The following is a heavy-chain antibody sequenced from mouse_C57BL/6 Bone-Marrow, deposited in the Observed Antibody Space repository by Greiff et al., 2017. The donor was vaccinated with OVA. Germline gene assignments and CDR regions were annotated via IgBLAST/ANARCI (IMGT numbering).Heavy chain of an antibody. CDR2: IHPSDSDT. V-gene: IGHV1-74*01. Sequence: QVQLKQPGAELVKPGASVKVSCKASGYTFTSYWMHWVKQRPGQGLEWIGRIHPSDSDTNYNQKFKGKATLTVDKSSSTAYMQLSSLTSEDAAVYYCAIELRDWFAYWGQGTLVTVSA. J-gene: IGHJ3*01. CDR3: AIELRDWFAY. CDR1: GYTFTSYW. D-gene: IGHD1-1*01.